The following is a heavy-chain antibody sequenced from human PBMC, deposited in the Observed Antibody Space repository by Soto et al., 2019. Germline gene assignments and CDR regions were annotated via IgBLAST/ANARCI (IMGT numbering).Heavy chain of an antibody. CDR2: INAGNGNT. CDR1: GYTFTNYA. D-gene: IGHD5-12*01. CDR3: ATSYSAYGYHYYYGMDV. Sequence: QVQLVQSGAEEKKPGASVKVSCKASGYTFTNYAIHWVRQAPGQRLEWMGWINAGNGNTKYSQKFQGRVTITRDTSASTAYMELSSLRSEDTAVYYCATSYSAYGYHYYYGMDVWGQGTTVTVSS. J-gene: IGHJ6*02. V-gene: IGHV1-3*05.